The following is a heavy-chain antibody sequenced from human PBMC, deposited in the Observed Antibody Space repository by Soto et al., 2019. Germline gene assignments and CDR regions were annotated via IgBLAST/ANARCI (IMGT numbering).Heavy chain of an antibody. D-gene: IGHD5-12*01. V-gene: IGHV3-66*01. CDR3: ARGGYSGYDFYAFDI. J-gene: IGHJ3*02. Sequence: GGSLRLSCAASGFTVSSNYMSWVRQAPGKGLEWVSVIYSGGSTYYADSVKGRFTISRDNSKNTLYLQMNSLRAEDTAVYYCARGGYSGYDFYAFDIWGQGTMVTVSS. CDR2: IYSGGST. CDR1: GFTVSSNY.